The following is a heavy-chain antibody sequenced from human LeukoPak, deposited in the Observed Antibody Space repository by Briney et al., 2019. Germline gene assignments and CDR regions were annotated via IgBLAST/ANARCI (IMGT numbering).Heavy chain of an antibody. CDR2: ISGSGSST. J-gene: IGHJ4*02. CDR3: AKLWSAAGTYVDY. Sequence: AGESLRLSCAASGFTFSSYAMSWVRQAPGKGLEWVSAISGSGSSTYYADSVKGRFTISRDNSKNTLYLQMNSLRAEDTAVYYCAKLWSAAGTYVDYWGQGTLVTVSS. D-gene: IGHD6-13*01. CDR1: GFTFSSYA. V-gene: IGHV3-23*01.